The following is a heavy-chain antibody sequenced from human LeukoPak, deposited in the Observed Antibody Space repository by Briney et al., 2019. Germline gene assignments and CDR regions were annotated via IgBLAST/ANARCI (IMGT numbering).Heavy chain of an antibody. CDR1: RFTFSSYA. Sequence: GGSLRLSCAASRFTFSSYAMHWVRQAPGKGLEWVAVISYDGSYEYYADSVKGRFTISRDNSKNTLYLQMNSLRAEDTAVYYCARDLLRVGATSFDYWGQGTLVTVSS. CDR3: ARDLLRVGATSFDY. CDR2: ISYDGSYE. D-gene: IGHD1-26*01. J-gene: IGHJ4*02. V-gene: IGHV3-30*04.